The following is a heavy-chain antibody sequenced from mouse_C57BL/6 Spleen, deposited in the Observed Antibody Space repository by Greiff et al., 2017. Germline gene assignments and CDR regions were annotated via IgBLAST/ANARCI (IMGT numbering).Heavy chain of an antibody. CDR3: AKRDYSKPYFDV. V-gene: IGHV5-6*02. CDR1: GFTFSSYG. CDR2: ISSGGSYT. Sequence: EVKLVESGGDLVKPGGSLKLSCAASGFTFSSYGMSWVRQTPDQRLEWVATISSGGSYTYYPDSVKGRFTISRDNAKNTLYLQMSSLKSEDTAMYYCAKRDYSKPYFDVWGTGTTVTVSS. D-gene: IGHD2-5*01. J-gene: IGHJ1*03.